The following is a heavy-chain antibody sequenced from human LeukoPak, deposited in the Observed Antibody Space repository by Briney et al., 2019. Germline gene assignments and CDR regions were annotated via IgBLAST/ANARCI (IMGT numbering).Heavy chain of an antibody. CDR2: ISAYNGNT. CDR1: GGTFSSYG. Sequence: ASVKVSCKASGGTFSSYGISWVRQAPGQGLEWMGWISAYNGNTNYAQKLQGRVTMTTDTSTSTAYMELSSLRSEDTAVYYCARDGFLEWLSGEKPSQNTYWFDPWGQGTLVTVSS. CDR3: ARDGFLEWLSGEKPSQNTYWFDP. D-gene: IGHD3-3*01. J-gene: IGHJ5*02. V-gene: IGHV1-18*01.